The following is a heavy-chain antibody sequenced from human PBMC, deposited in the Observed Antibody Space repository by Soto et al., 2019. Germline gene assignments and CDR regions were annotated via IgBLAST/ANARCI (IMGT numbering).Heavy chain of an antibody. V-gene: IGHV3-11*06. D-gene: IGHD5-18*01. CDR1: GFTFSDFF. J-gene: IGHJ4*02. CDR3: ARARSYGDVDY. CDR2: ISSTSTHT. Sequence: VQLVESGGGLVKPGGSLRLSCAASGFTFSDFFMSWLRQAPGKRLEWVSFISSTSTHTTYADSVKGRFTVSRDNAKNSLYLQMTSLRVDDTAVYYCARARSYGDVDYWGPGTLVTVSS.